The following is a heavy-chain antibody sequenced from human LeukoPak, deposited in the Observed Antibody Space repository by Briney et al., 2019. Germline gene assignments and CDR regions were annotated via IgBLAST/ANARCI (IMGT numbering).Heavy chain of an antibody. V-gene: IGHV3-21*01. CDR1: GFAIKSYS. J-gene: IGHJ5*01. D-gene: IGHD2-8*02. Sequence: AGRSLRLSCAGSGFAIKSYSLSWVRQAPGKGLEGVSSISSTSAYIYYADSVKGRFTISRDNVDNVVYLQMNSLGAEDTAVYYCARVAVSGPTGWFDSWGQGTLVIVSS. CDR2: ISSTSAYI. CDR3: ARVAVSGPTGWFDS.